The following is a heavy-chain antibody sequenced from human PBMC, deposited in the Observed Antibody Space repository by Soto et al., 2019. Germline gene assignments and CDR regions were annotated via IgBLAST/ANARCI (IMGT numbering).Heavy chain of an antibody. CDR3: ARGPGGPDGPGDY. CDR1: GYTFTSYA. D-gene: IGHD2-15*01. V-gene: IGHV1-3*01. J-gene: IGHJ4*02. CDR2: INAGNGNT. Sequence: QVQLVQSGAEVKKPGASVKVSCKASGYTFTSYAMHWVRQAPGQRLEWMGWINAGNGNTKYSQKFQGRVTITRDTAASTADMELSSLRSADTAVYYCARGPGGPDGPGDYWGQGTLVTVSS.